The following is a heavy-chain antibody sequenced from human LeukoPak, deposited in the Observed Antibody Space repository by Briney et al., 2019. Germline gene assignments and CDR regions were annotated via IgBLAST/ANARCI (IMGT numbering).Heavy chain of an antibody. V-gene: IGHV3-9*01. Sequence: GGSLRLSCAASGFTFDDYAIHWVRQAPGKGPEWVPGISWNSGSIGYADSVKGRFTISRDNAKNSLYLQMNSLRSEDTAVYYCARGNLPDYWGQGTLVTVSS. CDR3: ARGNLPDY. CDR1: GFTFDDYA. J-gene: IGHJ4*02. CDR2: ISWNSGSI.